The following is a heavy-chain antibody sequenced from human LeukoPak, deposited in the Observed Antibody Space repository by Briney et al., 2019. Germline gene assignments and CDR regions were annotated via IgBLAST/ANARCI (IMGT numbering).Heavy chain of an antibody. CDR3: AKTPGGGTDY. D-gene: IGHD1-14*01. J-gene: IGHJ4*02. CDR1: GGSFSGYY. V-gene: IGHV4-34*01. Sequence: SETLSLTCAVYGGSFSGYYWSWIRQPPGKGLEWVGEINHSGSTNYNPSLKSRVTISVDTSKNQFSLKLSSVTAADTAVYYCAKTPGGGTDYWGQGTLATVSS. CDR2: INHSGST.